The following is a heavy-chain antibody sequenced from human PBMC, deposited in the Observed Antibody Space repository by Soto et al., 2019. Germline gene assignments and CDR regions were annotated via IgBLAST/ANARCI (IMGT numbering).Heavy chain of an antibody. V-gene: IGHV4-59*01. CDR3: ARAYSSSWYDYYYGMDV. D-gene: IGHD6-13*01. J-gene: IGHJ6*02. CDR1: GGSISSYY. CDR2: IYYSGST. Sequence: PSETLSLTCTVSGGSISSYYWSWIRQPPGKGLEWIGYIYYSGSTNYNPSLKSRVTISVDTSKNQFSLKLSSVTAADTAVYYCARAYSSSWYDYYYGMDVWGQGTTVTVSS.